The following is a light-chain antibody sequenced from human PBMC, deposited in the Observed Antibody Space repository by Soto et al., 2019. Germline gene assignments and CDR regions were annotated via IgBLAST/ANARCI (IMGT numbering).Light chain of an antibody. J-gene: IGLJ3*02. CDR2: DDI. V-gene: IGLV2-14*03. CDR1: SSDVGGYNY. Sequence: QSALTQPASASGTLGQSVTISCTGSSSDVGGYNYVSWYQQNPGKAPKVIIYDDISRASGLSSRFSASKSGNTASLTISGLQAEDEADYHCSSYSSSTTKWVFGGGTKLTVL. CDR3: SSYSSSTTKWV.